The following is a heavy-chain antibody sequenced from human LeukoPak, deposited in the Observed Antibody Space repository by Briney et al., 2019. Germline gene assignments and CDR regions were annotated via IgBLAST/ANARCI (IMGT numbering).Heavy chain of an antibody. CDR3: ITPLPYSAQ. Sequence: GGSLRLSCAASGFTFSSYSMNWVRQAPGKGLEWVGRIKPKTDGETTEYAAPVKGRFSISRDDSKNMLYLQMNSLKAEDTAVYYCITPLPYSAQGGQGTLVTVSS. CDR2: IKPKTDGETT. CDR1: GFTFSSYS. J-gene: IGHJ4*02. V-gene: IGHV3-15*07. D-gene: IGHD2-21*01.